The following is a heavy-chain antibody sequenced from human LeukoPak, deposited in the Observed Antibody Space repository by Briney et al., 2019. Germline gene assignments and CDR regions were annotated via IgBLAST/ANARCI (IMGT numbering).Heavy chain of an antibody. Sequence: GGSLRLSCAASGFTFSSYAMSWVRQAPGKGLEWVSVIYSGGSTFYADSVKGRFTISRDNSKNTLYLQMNSLRAEDTAMYYCARGLAYSGSYALDYWGQGTLVTVSS. V-gene: IGHV3-53*01. CDR1: GFTFSSYA. CDR3: ARGLAYSGSYALDY. D-gene: IGHD1-26*01. CDR2: IYSGGST. J-gene: IGHJ4*02.